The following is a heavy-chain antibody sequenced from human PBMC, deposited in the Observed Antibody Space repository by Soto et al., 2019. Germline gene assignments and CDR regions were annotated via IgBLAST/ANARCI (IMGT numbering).Heavy chain of an antibody. CDR1: GDSFTNYW. CDR2: IYPGDSDA. Sequence: ESLTIACTSSGDSFTNYWIGWVRQMPGKGLEWMGIIYPGDSDARYSPSFKGQVTISVDTSINTAFLRRNSLTASDTAMYYCARQADYNILTGYFYYFDYWGQGSLVTVSS. J-gene: IGHJ4*02. V-gene: IGHV5-51*01. D-gene: IGHD3-9*01. CDR3: ARQADYNILTGYFYYFDY.